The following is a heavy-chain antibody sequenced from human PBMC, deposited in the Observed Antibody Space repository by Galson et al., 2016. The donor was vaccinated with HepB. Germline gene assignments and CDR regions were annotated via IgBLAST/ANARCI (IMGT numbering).Heavy chain of an antibody. CDR3: AGSVTSAGTPFSYGMDV. CDR2: IDPSDSYT. V-gene: IGHV5-10-1*01. Sequence: QSGAEVKKPGESLRISCEASGYTFTSYWITWVRQVPGKGLEWMGRIDPSDSYTQYNPSFQGHVTISADKSLSTVYLQCSSVKASDTALFYCAGSVTSAGTPFSYGMDVWGQGTTVTVSS. CDR1: GYTFTSYW. J-gene: IGHJ6*02. D-gene: IGHD2/OR15-2a*01.